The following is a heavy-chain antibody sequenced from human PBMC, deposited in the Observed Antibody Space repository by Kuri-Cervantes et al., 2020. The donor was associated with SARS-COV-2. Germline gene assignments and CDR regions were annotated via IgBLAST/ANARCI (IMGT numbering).Heavy chain of an antibody. CDR3: ARDGIRWFRFQH. J-gene: IGHJ1*01. V-gene: IGHV3-30*03. CDR2: ISYDGRKK. Sequence: GGSLRLSCAASGFTFSSCGMHWVRQAPGEGLEWVTFISYDGRKKNYVDSVKGRFTISRDNSKNTLYLQMNSLRAEDTAVYYCARDGIRWFRFQHWGQGTLVTVSS. D-gene: IGHD4-23*01. CDR1: GFTFSSCG.